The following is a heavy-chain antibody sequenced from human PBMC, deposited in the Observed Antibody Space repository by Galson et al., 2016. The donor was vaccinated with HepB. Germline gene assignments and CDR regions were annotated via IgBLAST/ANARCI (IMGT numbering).Heavy chain of an antibody. Sequence: SVKVSCKASGGTFSYYSINWVRQAPGQGLEWMGRIIPLLDETNYAQKLQGRVTITADKSTSTAYMELISLTSEDTAVYYCARAYCSGGSCYKGVRYYNYMDVWGSGTTVTVSS. V-gene: IGHV1-69*02. D-gene: IGHD2-15*01. J-gene: IGHJ6*03. CDR2: IIPLLDET. CDR3: ARAYCSGGSCYKGVRYYNYMDV. CDR1: GGTFSYYS.